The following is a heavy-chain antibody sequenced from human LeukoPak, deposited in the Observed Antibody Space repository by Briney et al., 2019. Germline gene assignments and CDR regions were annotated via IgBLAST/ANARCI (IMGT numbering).Heavy chain of an antibody. J-gene: IGHJ2*01. CDR1: GDPIRSSY. CDR2: IYYTGTT. CDR3: ARRGGLNRGYWYFDL. D-gene: IGHD3-16*01. Sequence: SETLSLTCTVSGDPIRSSYRSWIRQPPGKGLEWIGYIYYTGTTTYNPSLKSRVTISVDTSKNQFSLNLSSVTAADTAVYYCARRGGLNRGYWYFDLWGRGTLVTVSS. V-gene: IGHV4-59*01.